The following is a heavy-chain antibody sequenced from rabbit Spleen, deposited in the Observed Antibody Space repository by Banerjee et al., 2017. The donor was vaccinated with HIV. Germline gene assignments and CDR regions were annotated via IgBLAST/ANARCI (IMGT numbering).Heavy chain of an antibody. CDR1: GFSFNSGYD. D-gene: IGHD3-1*01. J-gene: IGHJ6*01. CDR3: ARAAYHLTYGYGL. CDR2: SYAGSSAST. V-gene: IGHV1S45*01. Sequence: QEQLVESGGGLVKPGASLTLTCKASGFSFNSGYDMCWVRQAPGKGLEWIACSYAGSSASTYSAVWAKGRFTISKTSSTTVTLQLPSLTAADTATYFCARAAYHLTYGYGLWGPGTLVTVS.